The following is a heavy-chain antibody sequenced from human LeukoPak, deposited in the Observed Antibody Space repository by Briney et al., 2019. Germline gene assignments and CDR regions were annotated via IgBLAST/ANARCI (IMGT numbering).Heavy chain of an antibody. V-gene: IGHV3-21*01. D-gene: IGHD5-24*01. CDR3: ARDPQRWLQFLSPPEDYYGMDV. CDR1: GFTFSSYS. Sequence: GGSLRLSCAASGFTFSSYSMNWVRQAPGKGLEWVSSISSSSSYIYYADSVKGRFTISRDNTKNSLYLQMNSLRAEDTAVYYCARDPQRWLQFLSPPEDYYGMDVWGQGTTVTVSS. J-gene: IGHJ6*02. CDR2: ISSSSSYI.